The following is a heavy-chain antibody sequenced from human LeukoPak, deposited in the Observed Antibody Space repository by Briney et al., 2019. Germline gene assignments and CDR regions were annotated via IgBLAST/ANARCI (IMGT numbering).Heavy chain of an antibody. CDR3: ARRSGSFV. V-gene: IGHV3-30-3*01. Sequence: GGSLRLSCAASGFTFSSYAMHWVRQAPGKGLEWVAVISYDGSNKYCADSVKGRFTISRDNSKNTLYLQMNSLRAEDTAVYYCARRSGSFVWGQGTLVTVSS. CDR2: ISYDGSNK. D-gene: IGHD1-26*01. J-gene: IGHJ4*02. CDR1: GFTFSSYA.